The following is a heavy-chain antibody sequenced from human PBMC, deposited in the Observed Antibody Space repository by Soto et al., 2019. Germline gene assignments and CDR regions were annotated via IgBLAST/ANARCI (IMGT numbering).Heavy chain of an antibody. Sequence: ASVKVSCKASGYTFTSYGISWVRQAAGQRLEWMGWISAYNGNTNYAQKLQGRVTMTTDTSTSTAYMELRSLRSDDTAVYYCASDLVPAAMDGGYWFDPWGQGTLVTVSS. V-gene: IGHV1-18*01. CDR1: GYTFTSYG. CDR2: ISAYNGNT. CDR3: ASDLVPAAMDGGYWFDP. D-gene: IGHD2-2*01. J-gene: IGHJ5*02.